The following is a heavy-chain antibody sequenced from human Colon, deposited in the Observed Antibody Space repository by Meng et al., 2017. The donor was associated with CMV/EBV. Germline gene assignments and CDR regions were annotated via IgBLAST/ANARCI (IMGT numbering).Heavy chain of an antibody. J-gene: IGHJ5*02. D-gene: IGHD3-10*01. Sequence: GRSLRLSCAVSGFTVSSSCVSWVRQPAGKGLEWVSVIYGDDTIYYASSVKGRFTISRDDPKNTVQLQMNSLRAEDTAVYDGARDSPIYCYGLMGSWGQGTLVTVSS. V-gene: IGHV3-66*02. CDR3: ARDSPIYCYGLMGS. CDR1: GFTVSSSC. CDR2: IYGDDTI.